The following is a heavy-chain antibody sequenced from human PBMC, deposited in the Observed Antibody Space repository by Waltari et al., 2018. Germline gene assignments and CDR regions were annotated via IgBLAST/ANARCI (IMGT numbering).Heavy chain of an antibody. J-gene: IGHJ4*02. V-gene: IGHV3-74*01. Sequence: EVQLVESGGGLVQPGGSLTLSCAASGFSFSSYWMHWVRQSPGQGLVWVSRIMGDGSGADYADSVKGRFTISRDNAKNTVYLQMNSLRAEDTAIYYCASPSRGPAGLDYWGQGTLVTVSS. D-gene: IGHD6-13*01. CDR1: GFSFSSYW. CDR2: IMGDGSGA. CDR3: ASPSRGPAGLDY.